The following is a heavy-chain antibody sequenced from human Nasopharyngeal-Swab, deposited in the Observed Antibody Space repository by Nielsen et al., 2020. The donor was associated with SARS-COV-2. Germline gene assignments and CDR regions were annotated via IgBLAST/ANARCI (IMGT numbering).Heavy chain of an antibody. V-gene: IGHV1-2*06. CDR3: ARSDQQFLFY. CDR2: INPNSGGT. J-gene: IGHJ4*02. D-gene: IGHD2-2*01. Sequence: WVRQAPGQGLEWMGRINPNSGGTNYAQRFQGRVTMTRDTSISTAYMELSRLRSDDTAVCYCARSDQQFLFYWGQGTLVTVSS.